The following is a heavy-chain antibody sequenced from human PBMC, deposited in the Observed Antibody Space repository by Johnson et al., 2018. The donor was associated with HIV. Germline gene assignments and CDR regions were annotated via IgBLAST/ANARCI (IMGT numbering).Heavy chain of an antibody. CDR2: IKGNGGST. Sequence: VQLVESGGGVVRPGGSLRLSCAASGFTFDDYGMSWVRQAPGKGLEWVSGIKGNGGSTGYADSVKGRFTISRDDSKNTLYLQMNSMKTEDTAVYYCTTDWHMTVIVHAFDIWGQGTMVTVSS. CDR3: TTDWHMTVIVHAFDI. D-gene: IGHD3-22*01. J-gene: IGHJ3*02. CDR1: GFTFDDYG. V-gene: IGHV3-20*04.